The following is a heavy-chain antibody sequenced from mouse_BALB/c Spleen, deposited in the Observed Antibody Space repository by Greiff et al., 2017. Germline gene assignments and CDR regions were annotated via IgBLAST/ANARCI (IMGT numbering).Heavy chain of an antibody. D-gene: IGHD1-1*01. CDR1: GYTFTSYY. V-gene: IGHV1S56*01. Sequence: QVQLMESGPELVKPGASVRISCKASGYTFTSYYIHWVKQRPGQGLEWIGWIYPGNVNTKYNEKFKGKATLTADKSSSTAYMQLSSLTSEDSAVYFCARGSCYEGMDYWGQGTSVTVSS. CDR3: ARGSCYEGMDY. CDR2: IYPGNVNT. J-gene: IGHJ4*01.